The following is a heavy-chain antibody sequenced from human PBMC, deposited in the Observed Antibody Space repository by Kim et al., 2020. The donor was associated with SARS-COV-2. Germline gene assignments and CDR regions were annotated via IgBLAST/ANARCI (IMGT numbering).Heavy chain of an antibody. Sequence: GESLKISCKGSGYSFTSYWIGWVRQMPGKGLEWMGIIYPGDSDTRYSPSFQGQVTISADKSISTAYLQWSSLKASDTAMYYCARRYYDFWSGYRNNWFDPWGQGTLVTVSS. CDR2: IYPGDSDT. J-gene: IGHJ5*02. CDR3: ARRYYDFWSGYRNNWFDP. CDR1: GYSFTSYW. D-gene: IGHD3-3*01. V-gene: IGHV5-51*01.